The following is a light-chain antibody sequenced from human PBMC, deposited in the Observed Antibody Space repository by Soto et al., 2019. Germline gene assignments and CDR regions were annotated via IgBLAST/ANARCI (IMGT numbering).Light chain of an antibody. CDR2: DVN. CDR1: SRDIGAYNF. V-gene: IGLV2-14*03. Sequence: QSALTQPASVSGSPGQSITLSCTGTSRDIGAYNFVSWYQQHPGKAPKLMLYDVNIRPSGVSNRFSGSNSGNTASLTISELQAEDEADYYCTSWTTSTTMIFGGGTKVTVL. CDR3: TSWTTSTTMI. J-gene: IGLJ2*01.